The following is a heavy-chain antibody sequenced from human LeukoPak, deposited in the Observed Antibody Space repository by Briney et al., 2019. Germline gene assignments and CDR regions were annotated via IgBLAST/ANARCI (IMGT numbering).Heavy chain of an antibody. CDR1: GFTFSSYA. Sequence: PGGSLRLSCAASGFTFSSYAMHWVRQAPGKGLEWVSSISSSSNYINHADSVKGRFTISRDNAKNSLYLQMNSLRAEDTAVYYCARELVAVSDTVGDFWGQGTLVTVSS. J-gene: IGHJ4*02. CDR2: ISSSSNYI. D-gene: IGHD6-19*01. V-gene: IGHV3-21*01. CDR3: ARELVAVSDTVGDF.